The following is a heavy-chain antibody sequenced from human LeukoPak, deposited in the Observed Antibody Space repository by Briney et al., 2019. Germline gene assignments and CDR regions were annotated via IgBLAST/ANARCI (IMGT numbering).Heavy chain of an antibody. V-gene: IGHV3-53*01. D-gene: IGHD3-10*01. CDR1: GFTVSSNY. J-gene: IGHJ6*03. CDR3: ARDSALWFGELFPYYYYYYMDV. CDR2: IYSGGST. Sequence: GGSLRLSCSASGFTVSSNYISWVRQAPGKGLGWVSVIYSGGSTYYADSVKGRFTISRDNSKNTLYLQMNSLRAEDTAVYYCARDSALWFGELFPYYYYYYMDVWGKGTTVTISS.